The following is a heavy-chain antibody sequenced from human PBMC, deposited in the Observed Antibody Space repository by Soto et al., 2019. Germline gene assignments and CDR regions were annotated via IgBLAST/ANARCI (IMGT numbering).Heavy chain of an antibody. CDR1: GGSISSYY. Sequence: KPSETLSLTCTVSGGSISSYYWSWIRQPPGKGLEWIGYISYSGSTNYNPSLKSRVTISVDTSKNQFSLKLSSVTAADTAVYYCARFLAFYPYYASSCYYFDYWGQGTLVTVSS. D-gene: IGHD3-22*01. V-gene: IGHV4-59*01. CDR2: ISYSGST. J-gene: IGHJ4*02. CDR3: ARFLAFYPYYASSCYYFDY.